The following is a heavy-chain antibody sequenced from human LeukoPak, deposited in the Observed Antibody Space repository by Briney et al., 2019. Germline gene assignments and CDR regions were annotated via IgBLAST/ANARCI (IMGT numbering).Heavy chain of an antibody. CDR1: GASINSGSITTYY. D-gene: IGHD6-13*01. J-gene: IGHJ4*02. Sequence: SETLSLTCTISGASINSGSITTYYWSWVRQPPGQGLEWIGYIYYSGSTNYNPSLKSRVTISVDTSKNQFYLKLSSVTAADTAVYYCARHETSSSWTSSFDYWGQGTLVTVSS. CDR3: ARHETSSSWTSSFDY. CDR2: IYYSGST. V-gene: IGHV4-59*08.